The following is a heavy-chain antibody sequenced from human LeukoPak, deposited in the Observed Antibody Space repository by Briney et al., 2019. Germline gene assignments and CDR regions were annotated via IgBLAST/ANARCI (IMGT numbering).Heavy chain of an antibody. D-gene: IGHD3-22*01. Sequence: RGSLRLSCAASGFTFSSCWMTWVRQAPGKGLEWVANIKQDGNEKYYVDSVKGRFSISRDNAKNSLYLQMNSLRAEDTAIYYCARVGHDSSGHYYHYYFDFWGQETLVTVSS. CDR3: ARVGHDSSGHYYHYYFDF. J-gene: IGHJ4*02. CDR2: IKQDGNEK. CDR1: GFTFSSCW. V-gene: IGHV3-7*02.